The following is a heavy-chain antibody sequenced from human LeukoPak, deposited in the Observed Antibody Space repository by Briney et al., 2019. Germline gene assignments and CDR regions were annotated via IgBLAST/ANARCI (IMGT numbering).Heavy chain of an antibody. V-gene: IGHV3-21*01. CDR3: AREGYCSSTSCPKGFDY. J-gene: IGHJ4*02. D-gene: IGHD2-2*01. CDR1: GFTFSSYS. CDR2: ISSSSSYI. Sequence: RGSLRLSCAASGFTFSSYSMNWVRQAPGKGLEWVSSISSSSSYIYYADSVKGRFTISRDNAKNSLYLQMNSLRAEDTAVYYCAREGYCSSTSCPKGFDYWGQGTLVTVSS.